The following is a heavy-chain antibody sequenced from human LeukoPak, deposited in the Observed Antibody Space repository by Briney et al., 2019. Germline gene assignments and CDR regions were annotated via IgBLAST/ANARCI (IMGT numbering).Heavy chain of an antibody. CDR3: ARDERSSWLAY. Sequence: GGSLRLSCAASGFTFRSHGMHCVRQAPAKGLEWVAVISYDGSKTYYADSVKGRFTISRDNAKNSLYLQMNSLRAEDTAVYYCARDERSSWLAYWGQGTLVTVSS. J-gene: IGHJ4*02. CDR1: GFTFRSHG. CDR2: ISYDGSKT. V-gene: IGHV3-30*03. D-gene: IGHD6-13*01.